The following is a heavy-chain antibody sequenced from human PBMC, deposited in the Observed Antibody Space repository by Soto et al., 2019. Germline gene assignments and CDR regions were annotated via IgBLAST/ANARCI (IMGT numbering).Heavy chain of an antibody. CDR3: ARARYSGSRRSLFQH. V-gene: IGHV4-39*01. J-gene: IGHJ1*01. CDR1: GGSISSSSYY. CDR2: IYYSGST. Sequence: PSETLSLTCTVSGGSISSSSYYWGWIRQPPGKGLEWIGSIYYSGSTYYNPSLKSRVTISVDTSKNQFSLKLSSVTAADTAVYYCARARYSGSRRSLFQHWGQGTLVTVSS. D-gene: IGHD1-26*01.